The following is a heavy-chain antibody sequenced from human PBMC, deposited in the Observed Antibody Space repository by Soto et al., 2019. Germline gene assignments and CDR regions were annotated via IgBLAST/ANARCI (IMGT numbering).Heavy chain of an antibody. CDR2: ISAYNGNT. CDR1: CYTFTSYG. J-gene: IGHJ4*02. V-gene: IGHV1-18*01. CDR3: ARGSWFDEY. D-gene: IGHD3-10*01. Sequence: ASAKVSCKDSCYTFTSYGISLLRQAPGQWLEWMGLISAYNGNTNYAQKLQGRVTMTTDTSTSTAYMELRSLRSDDTAVYYCARGSWFDEYWGQGTLVTVSS.